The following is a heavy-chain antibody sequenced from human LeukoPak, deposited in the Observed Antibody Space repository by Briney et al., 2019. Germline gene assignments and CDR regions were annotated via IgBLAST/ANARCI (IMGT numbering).Heavy chain of an antibody. D-gene: IGHD3-10*01. CDR2: ITATSSST. Sequence: GGSLRLSCAASGFTFSSYWMHWVRQAPGKGLEWVSAITATSSSTHDADSVQGRFTISRDNSKNTLYLQMNSLRPEDTAVYYCAREGSGNRYYYYYMDVWGKGTTVTISS. J-gene: IGHJ6*03. CDR3: AREGSGNRYYYYYMDV. V-gene: IGHV3-23*01. CDR1: GFTFSSYW.